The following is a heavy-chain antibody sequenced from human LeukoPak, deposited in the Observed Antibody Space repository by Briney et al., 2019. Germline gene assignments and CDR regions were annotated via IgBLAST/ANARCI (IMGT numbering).Heavy chain of an antibody. CDR1: GFTFSSFG. V-gene: IGHV3-30*18. CDR2: ISYDGSNK. D-gene: IGHD1-14*01. CDR3: AKEGWHENHFFDY. J-gene: IGHJ4*02. Sequence: GKSLRLSCAASGFTFSSFGMDWVRQAPGKGLEWVTLISYDGSNKYYADSVKGRFTISRDNSKNTLYLQMNSLRAEDTAVYYCAKEGWHENHFFDYWGQGTLVTVSS.